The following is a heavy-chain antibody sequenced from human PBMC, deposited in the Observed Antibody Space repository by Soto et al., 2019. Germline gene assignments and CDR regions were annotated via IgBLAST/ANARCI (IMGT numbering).Heavy chain of an antibody. CDR1: GFTFSNYA. D-gene: IGHD6-6*01. CDR3: AKERPGRGADY. Sequence: EVQLLESGGGLVQPGGSLRLSCAASGFTFSNYAMSWVRQTPGKGLEWVSTISGGGGNTYYPDSVKGRFTISRDNSKDTVYLQMNSLRAEDTAIYYCAKERPGRGADYWGQGALVTVTS. J-gene: IGHJ4*02. CDR2: ISGGGGNT. V-gene: IGHV3-23*01.